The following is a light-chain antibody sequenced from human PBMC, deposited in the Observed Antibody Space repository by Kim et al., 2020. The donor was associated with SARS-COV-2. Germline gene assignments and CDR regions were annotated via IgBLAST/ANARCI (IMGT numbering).Light chain of an antibody. CDR2: DAS. J-gene: IGKJ1*01. Sequence: CVSPGEKASLYCRASQSVSSHLAWYQQRPGQPPRLLISDASTRATGIPARFSGSGSGTDFTLTISSLQPEDFAMYYCQQYHQWPTFGQGTKVDIK. CDR1: QSVSSH. V-gene: IGKV3D-15*01. CDR3: QQYHQWPT.